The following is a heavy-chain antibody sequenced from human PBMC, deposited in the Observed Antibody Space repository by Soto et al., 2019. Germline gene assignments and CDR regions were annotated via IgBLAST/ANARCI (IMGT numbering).Heavy chain of an antibody. V-gene: IGHV3-30*18. J-gene: IGHJ6*02. CDR3: AKDLEHVYCSGGSPLYGMDV. CDR1: GFTFSSYG. Sequence: PGGSLRLSCAASGFTFSSYGMHWVRQAPGKGLEWVAVISYDGSNKYYADSVKGRFTISRDNSKNTLYLQMNSLRAEDTAVYYCAKDLEHVYCSGGSPLYGMDVWGQGTTVTVSS. D-gene: IGHD2-15*01. CDR2: ISYDGSNK.